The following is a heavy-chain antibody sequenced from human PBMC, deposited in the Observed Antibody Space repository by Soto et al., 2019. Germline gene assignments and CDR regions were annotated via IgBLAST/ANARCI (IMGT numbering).Heavy chain of an antibody. J-gene: IGHJ6*02. V-gene: IGHV3-30-3*01. CDR2: ISYDGSNK. CDR3: ARDRVRNYYYYGMDV. Sequence: QVQLVDSGGGVVQPGRSLRLSCAASGFTFSSYAMHWVRQAPGKGLEWVAVISYDGSNKYYADSVKGRFTISRDNSKNTLYLQMNSLRAEDTAVYYCARDRVRNYYYYGMDVWGQGTTVTVSS. D-gene: IGHD1-1*01. CDR1: GFTFSSYA.